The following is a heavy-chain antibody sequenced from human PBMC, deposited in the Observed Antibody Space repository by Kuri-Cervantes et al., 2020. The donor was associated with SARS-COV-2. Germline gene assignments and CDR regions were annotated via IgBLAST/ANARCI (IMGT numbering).Heavy chain of an antibody. V-gene: IGHV1-18*01. CDR3: ARDHQYYDFWSGYFGTEGNYYYYYMDV. D-gene: IGHD3-3*01. Sequence: ASVKVSCKASGYTFSHYGINWVRQAPGQGLEWMGWISTHHGNTNYAQKFQGRVTMTVDTSTGTAYMELRSLRTDDTAVYFCARDHQYYDFWSGYFGTEGNYYYYYMDVWGKGTTVTVSS. CDR1: GYTFSHYG. CDR2: ISTHHGNT. J-gene: IGHJ6*03.